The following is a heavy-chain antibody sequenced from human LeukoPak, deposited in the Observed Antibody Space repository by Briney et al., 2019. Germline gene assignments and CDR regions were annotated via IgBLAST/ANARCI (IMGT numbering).Heavy chain of an antibody. CDR2: IIPIFGTA. Sequence: SVKVSCKASGGTFSSYAISWVRQAPGQGLEWMGGIIPIFGTANYAQKFQGRVTVTTDESTSTAYMELSSLRSEDTAVYYCARLSAMVSEGFDYWGQGTLVTVSS. CDR1: GGTFSSYA. D-gene: IGHD5-18*01. J-gene: IGHJ4*02. CDR3: ARLSAMVSEGFDY. V-gene: IGHV1-69*05.